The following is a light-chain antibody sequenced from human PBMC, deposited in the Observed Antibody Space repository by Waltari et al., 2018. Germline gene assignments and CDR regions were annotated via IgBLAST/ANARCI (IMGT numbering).Light chain of an antibody. J-gene: IGKJ1*01. CDR2: GAS. Sequence: IVLTQSPGTLPLSPGETATLSCRASQSVSRFLAWYQQKPGQAPRLLIYGASTRATGIPDRFSGSGSGTDFSLTISRLEPEDFAVYYCQKYDRLPATFGQGTKVEIK. CDR3: QKYDRLPAT. V-gene: IGKV3-20*01. CDR1: QSVSRF.